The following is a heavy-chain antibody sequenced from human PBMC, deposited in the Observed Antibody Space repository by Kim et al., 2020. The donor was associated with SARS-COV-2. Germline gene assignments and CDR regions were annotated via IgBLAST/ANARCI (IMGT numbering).Heavy chain of an antibody. D-gene: IGHD3-10*01. J-gene: IGHJ4*02. CDR1: GYSFISYW. CDR2: IDPSDSYT. Sequence: GESLKISCKGSGYSFISYWITWVRQMPGKGLEWMGRIDPSDSYTNYSPSFRGHVTISADKSISTAYLQWSSLKASDTAMYYCARHPYGSGTQFDFWGQGTLVTVSS. CDR3: ARHPYGSGTQFDF. V-gene: IGHV5-10-1*01.